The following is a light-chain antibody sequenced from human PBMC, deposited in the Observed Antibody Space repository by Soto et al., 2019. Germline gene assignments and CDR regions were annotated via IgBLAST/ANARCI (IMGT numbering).Light chain of an antibody. J-gene: IGKJ1*01. V-gene: IGKV3-15*01. CDR1: HTVSYN. CDR3: QQYDDWPRWT. CDR2: RAS. Sequence: IVMTHSPATLSGSPGETATLTFRASHTVSYNFAWYQQKPVQPPRLLFYRASTRATGVPDRFSASGFATEFTLSINGLQSEDFALYYCQQYDDWPRWTLGQGTKVDI.